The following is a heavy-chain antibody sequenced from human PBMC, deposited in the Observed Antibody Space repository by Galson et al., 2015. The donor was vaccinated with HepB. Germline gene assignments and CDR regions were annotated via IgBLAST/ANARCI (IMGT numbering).Heavy chain of an antibody. V-gene: IGHV3-23*01. D-gene: IGHD6-25*01. CDR3: TTSGYDNFGPLGWFDP. CDR1: GFTFINYA. Sequence: SLRLSCAASGFTFINYAMSWVRQAPGKGLEWVSSISGRGVGTTYYAAAVKGRFTTSRDTYKNPQHLQMNSLGDEDAAVYYWTTSGYDNFGPLGWFDPWGQGTQVTVAS. CDR2: ISGRGVGTT. J-gene: IGHJ5*02.